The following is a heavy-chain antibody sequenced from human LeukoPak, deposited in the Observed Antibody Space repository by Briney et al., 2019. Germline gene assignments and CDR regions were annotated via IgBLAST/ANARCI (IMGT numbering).Heavy chain of an antibody. CDR1: GYTFTSYY. Sequence: ASVKVSCKASGYTFTSYYMHWVRRAPGQGLEWMGIINPSGGSTSYAQKFQGRVTMTRDTSTSTVYMELSSLRSEDTAVYYCARDSSVRGAIDYWGQGTLVTVSS. CDR2: INPSGGST. CDR3: ARDSSVRGAIDY. D-gene: IGHD3-10*01. V-gene: IGHV1-46*01. J-gene: IGHJ4*02.